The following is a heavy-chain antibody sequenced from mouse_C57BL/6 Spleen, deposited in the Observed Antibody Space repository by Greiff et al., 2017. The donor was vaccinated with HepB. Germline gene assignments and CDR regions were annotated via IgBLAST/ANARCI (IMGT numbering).Heavy chain of an antibody. Sequence: VQLQQSGTELVKPGASVKLSCKASGYTFTSYWMHWVKQRPGQGLEWIGNINPSNGGTNYNEKFKSKATLTVDKSSSTAYMQLSSLASEDSAVYYCARPQLGRGAWFAYWGQRTLVTVSA. CDR3: ARPQLGRGAWFAY. CDR2: INPSNGGT. CDR1: GYTFTSYW. J-gene: IGHJ3*01. D-gene: IGHD4-1*02. V-gene: IGHV1-53*01.